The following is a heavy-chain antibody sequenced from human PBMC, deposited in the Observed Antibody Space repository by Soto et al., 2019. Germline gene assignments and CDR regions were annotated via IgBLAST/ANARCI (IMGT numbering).Heavy chain of an antibody. CDR3: ARVSRSSVVNTCAF. V-gene: IGHV3-48*01. J-gene: IGHJ4*02. CDR2: ISSSSSTL. D-gene: IGHD2-21*01. CDR1: GFTYSSYS. Sequence: GGSLRLSCAASGFTYSSYSMNWARQAPGKGLEWVSYISSSSSTLYYADSVKGRFTISRDNAKNSLYLQMNSLRAEDTAVYYCARVSRSSVVNTCAFWGQGILVTVSS.